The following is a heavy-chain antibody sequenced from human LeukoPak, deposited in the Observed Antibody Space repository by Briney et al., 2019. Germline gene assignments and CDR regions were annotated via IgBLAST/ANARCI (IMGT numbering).Heavy chain of an antibody. CDR3: AKDYNLLRYFDWGMDY. Sequence: GGSLRLSCAASGFTFDDYAMHWVRQAPGKGLEWVSGISWNSGSIGYVDSVKGRFTISRDNAKNSLYLQMNSLRAEDTALYYCAKDYNLLRYFDWGMDYWGQGTLVTVSS. CDR2: ISWNSGSI. V-gene: IGHV3-9*01. CDR1: GFTFDDYA. D-gene: IGHD3-9*01. J-gene: IGHJ4*02.